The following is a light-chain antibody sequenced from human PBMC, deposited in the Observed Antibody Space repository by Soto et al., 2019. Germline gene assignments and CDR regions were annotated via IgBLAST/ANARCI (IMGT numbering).Light chain of an antibody. J-gene: IGKJ5*01. V-gene: IGKV3-11*01. CDR2: DAS. CDR3: QQGGT. CDR1: KIVNSY. Sequence: EIVLTQSPATLSLSPGERSTLSCRARKIVNSYLAWYQQKPGQAPRLLIYDASNRATGIPARFSGSGSGTDFTPTISSLEPKDFAVYYCQQGGTFGQGTRLEIK.